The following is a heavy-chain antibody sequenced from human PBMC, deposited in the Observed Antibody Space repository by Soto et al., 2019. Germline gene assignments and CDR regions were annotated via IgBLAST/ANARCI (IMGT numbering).Heavy chain of an antibody. CDR2: IKSKTDGGTT. D-gene: IGHD3-10*01. CDR1: GFTFSNAW. V-gene: IGHV3-15*01. J-gene: IGHJ6*03. Sequence: EVQLVESGGGLVKPGGSLRLSCAASGFTFSNAWMSWVRQAPGKGLEWVGRIKSKTDGGTTDYAAPVKGRFTISRDDAKNTLYLQMNSLKTEDTAVYYCTTDPLWLNYYYYCMDVWGKGTTVTVSS. CDR3: TTDPLWLNYYYYCMDV.